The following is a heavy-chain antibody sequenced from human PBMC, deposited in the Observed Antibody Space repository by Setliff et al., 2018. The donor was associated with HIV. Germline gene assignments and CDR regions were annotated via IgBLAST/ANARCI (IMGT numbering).Heavy chain of an antibody. CDR2: ISAYNGNR. V-gene: IGHV1-18*01. D-gene: IGHD3-22*01. Sequence: ASVKVSCKTSGYIFTGFGLTWVRQAPGQGLEWMGWISAYNGNRNYAQKVQDRVTMTTDTSTRTAYMELRSLRSDDTAVYYCVRDESSYYDSSGYLVFDHWGQGTQVTVSS. CDR1: GYIFTGFG. J-gene: IGHJ4*02. CDR3: VRDESSYYDSSGYLVFDH.